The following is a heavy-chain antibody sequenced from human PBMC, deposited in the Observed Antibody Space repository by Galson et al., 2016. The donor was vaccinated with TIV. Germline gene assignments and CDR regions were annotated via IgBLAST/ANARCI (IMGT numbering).Heavy chain of an antibody. CDR3: ASSRPELRYFDWQRPQYFDY. D-gene: IGHD3-9*01. Sequence: QSGAEVKKPGESLRISCKASGYSFTSFWIGWVRQMPGKGLEWMGVIYPGDSYTTCSPSFQGQVTISADKSSNTAYLQWSSLMASDTAMYFCASSRPELRYFDWQRPQYFDYWGQGSLVTVSS. CDR1: GYSFTSFW. J-gene: IGHJ4*02. V-gene: IGHV5-51*01. CDR2: IYPGDSYT.